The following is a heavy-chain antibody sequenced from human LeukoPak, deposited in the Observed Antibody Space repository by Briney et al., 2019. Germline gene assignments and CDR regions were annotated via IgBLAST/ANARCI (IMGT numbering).Heavy chain of an antibody. CDR1: GGSISRYY. CDR2: IYTSGGT. V-gene: IGHV4-4*07. J-gene: IGHJ5*02. D-gene: IGHD3-22*01. CDR3: ARDSRYYDSSGYYYRDWFDP. Sequence: SETLSLTCTVSGGSISRYYWSWLRQPAGKGVEWLGRIYTSGGTNYNPSLKSRVTMSVDTSKNQFTLKVSSVTAADTAVYYCARDSRYYDSSGYYYRDWFDPWGQGTLVTVSS.